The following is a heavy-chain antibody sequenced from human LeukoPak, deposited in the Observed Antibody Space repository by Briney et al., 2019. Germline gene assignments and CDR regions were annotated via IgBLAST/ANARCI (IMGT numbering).Heavy chain of an antibody. V-gene: IGHV4-59*01. J-gene: IGHJ3*02. D-gene: IGHD4/OR15-4a*01. CDR3: AREGLMTIKAFDI. CDR2: ISYSGNT. CDR1: GDSITNYY. Sequence: SETLSLTCSVSGDSITNYYWSWFRQPPGKGLEWIGYISYSGNTNYNPSLKGRVTISIDTSKNQFSLKLSSVTAADTAVYYCAREGLMTIKAFDIWGQGTMVTVSS.